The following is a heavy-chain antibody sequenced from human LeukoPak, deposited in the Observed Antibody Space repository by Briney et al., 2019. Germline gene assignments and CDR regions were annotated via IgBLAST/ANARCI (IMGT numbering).Heavy chain of an antibody. J-gene: IGHJ4*02. V-gene: IGHV3-21*01. CDR1: GFTFSSYS. D-gene: IGHD1-26*01. Sequence: GGSLRLSCAASGFTFSSYSMNWVRQAPGKGLEWVSSISSSSSYIYYADSVKGRFTISRDNAKNSLCLQMNSLRAEDTAVYYCAPGVGATPSTHWGQGTLVTVSS. CDR2: ISSSSSYI. CDR3: APGVGATPSTH.